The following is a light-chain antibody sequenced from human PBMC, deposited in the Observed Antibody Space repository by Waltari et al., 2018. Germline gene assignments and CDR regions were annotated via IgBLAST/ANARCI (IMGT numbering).Light chain of an antibody. V-gene: IGLV2-18*02. CDR3: SSHTRRNTLI. Sequence: QSALTQTPSVSGSPGQSVTISCPGTSRDVGLFTRLSWYQQAPGTAPKLIIYEVVIRPSGVPNRFSGSKSGNTASLTISGLQAEDQADYYCSSHTRRNTLIFGGGTKVTVL. J-gene: IGLJ2*01. CDR2: EVV. CDR1: SRDVGLFTR.